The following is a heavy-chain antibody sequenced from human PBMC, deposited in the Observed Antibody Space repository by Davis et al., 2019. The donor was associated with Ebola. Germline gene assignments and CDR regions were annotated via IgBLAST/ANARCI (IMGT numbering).Heavy chain of an antibody. D-gene: IGHD3-16*01. J-gene: IGHJ4*02. V-gene: IGHV4-30-2*01. CDR1: GGSISSGGYS. Sequence: SETLSLTCAVSGGSISSGGYSWSWIRQPPGKGLEWIGYIYHSGSTYYNPSLKSRVTISVDRSKNQFSLKLSSVAAADTAVYYCARDRWGGFDYWGQGTLVTVSS. CDR2: IYHSGST. CDR3: ARDRWGGFDY.